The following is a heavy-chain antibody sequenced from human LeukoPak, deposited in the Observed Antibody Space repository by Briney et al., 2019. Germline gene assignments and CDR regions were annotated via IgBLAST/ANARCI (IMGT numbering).Heavy chain of an antibody. CDR1: GYTLTELS. CDR2: FDPEDGET. CDR3: ARDLYGCSSTSCYTVDY. V-gene: IGHV1-24*01. J-gene: IGHJ4*02. Sequence: GASVKVSCKVSGYTLTELSMHWVRQAPGKGLEWMGGFDPEDGETIYAQKFQGRVTMTEDTSTDTAYMELSSLRSDDTAVYYCARDLYGCSSTSCYTVDYWGQGTLVTVSS. D-gene: IGHD2-2*02.